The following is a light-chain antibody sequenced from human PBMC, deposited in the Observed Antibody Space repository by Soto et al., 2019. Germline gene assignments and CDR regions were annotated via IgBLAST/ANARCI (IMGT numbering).Light chain of an antibody. Sequence: DIVMTQSPLSLPVTPGEPASISCRSSQSLLHSNGYNYLDWYLQKTVQSPQLLIYMGSNRASGVPDRFSGSGTGTDFILKISSVEADDVGVYYCMQALQLPRTFGQGTKVEIK. J-gene: IGKJ1*01. V-gene: IGKV2-28*01. CDR2: MGS. CDR3: MQALQLPRT. CDR1: QSLLHSNGYNY.